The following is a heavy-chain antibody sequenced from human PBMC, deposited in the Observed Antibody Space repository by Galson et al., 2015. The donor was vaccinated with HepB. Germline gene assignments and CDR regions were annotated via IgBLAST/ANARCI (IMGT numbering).Heavy chain of an antibody. CDR2: VSSDGGTQ. V-gene: IGHV3-30*04. CDR1: GFTFSIHA. CDR3: AKESEKPQCGAYFDF. Sequence: SLRLSCAGSGFTFSIHAMNWVRQAPGKGLEWVAVVSSDGGTQFYADSVKGRFTISRNNSKNTLYLQMNSLRVEDTAVYYCAKESEKPQCGAYFDFWGQGILVTVSS. D-gene: IGHD2-21*01. J-gene: IGHJ4*02.